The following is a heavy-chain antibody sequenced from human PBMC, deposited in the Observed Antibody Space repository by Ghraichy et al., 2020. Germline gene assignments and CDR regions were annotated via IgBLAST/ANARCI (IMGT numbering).Heavy chain of an antibody. V-gene: IGHV4-34*01. Sequence: GSLRLSCAVYGGSFSGYYWSWIRQPPGKGLEWIGEINHSGSTNYNPSLKSRVTISVDTSKNQFSLKLSSVTAADTAVYYCARGRGDYWTYYFDYWGQGTLVTVSS. D-gene: IGHD4-17*01. CDR3: ARGRGDYWTYYFDY. CDR2: INHSGST. CDR1: GGSFSGYY. J-gene: IGHJ4*02.